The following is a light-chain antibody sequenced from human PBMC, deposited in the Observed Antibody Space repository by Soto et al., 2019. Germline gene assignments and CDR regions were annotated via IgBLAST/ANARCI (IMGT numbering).Light chain of an antibody. V-gene: IGKV3-15*01. CDR3: QQYSYWPRT. CDR2: AAS. CDR1: QSVYSN. J-gene: IGKJ1*01. Sequence: EIVMTQSPATLPVSPGERATLSCRASQSVYSNLAWYQQKPGQAPRLLIYAASTRATGTPARFSGSRSGTEFTLTISSLQSEDFAVYYCQQYSYWPRTFGQGTKVHI.